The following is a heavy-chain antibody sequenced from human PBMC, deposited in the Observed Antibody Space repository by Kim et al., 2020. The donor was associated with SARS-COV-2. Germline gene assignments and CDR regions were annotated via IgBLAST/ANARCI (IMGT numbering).Heavy chain of an antibody. CDR2: INAGNGNT. J-gene: IGHJ5*02. D-gene: IGHD5-12*01. Sequence: ASVKVSCKASGYTFTSYAMHWVRQAPGQRLEWMGWINAGNGNTKYSQKFQGRVTITRDTSASTAYMELSSLRSEDTAVYYCARDKADIVATIWGENWFDPWGQGTLVTVSS. CDR3: ARDKADIVATIWGENWFDP. CDR1: GYTFTSYA. V-gene: IGHV1-3*01.